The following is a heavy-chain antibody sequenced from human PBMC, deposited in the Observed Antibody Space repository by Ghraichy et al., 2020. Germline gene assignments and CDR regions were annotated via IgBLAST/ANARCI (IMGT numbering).Heavy chain of an antibody. V-gene: IGHV4-4*02. D-gene: IGHD5-24*01. Sequence: SETLSLTCPVSGASLPTANWWTWFGQPPGKGLEWIGEIYHSGTTNYNPSLKSQLTISIDKSNNQFSLKLSSVTAADTAVYYCARIYDGYNHWGQGTLFTVSS. CDR1: GASLPTANW. CDR2: IYHSGTT. CDR3: ARIYDGYNH. J-gene: IGHJ4*02.